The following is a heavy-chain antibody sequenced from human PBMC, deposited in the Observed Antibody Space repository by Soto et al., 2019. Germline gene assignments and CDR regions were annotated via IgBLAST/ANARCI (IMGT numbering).Heavy chain of an antibody. CDR2: ISSSGSTI. CDR1: GFTFSSYE. V-gene: IGHV3-48*03. CDR3: GRRLVGFDL. D-gene: IGHD2-15*01. J-gene: IGHJ4*01. Sequence: EVQLVESGGGLVQPGGSLRLSCAASGFTFSSYEMNWVRQAPGKGLEWVSYISSSGSTIYYADSVKGRFTISRDNAKNPPFPQINRLRGQDTAVYYRGRRLVGFDLWGQGNPVTVPS.